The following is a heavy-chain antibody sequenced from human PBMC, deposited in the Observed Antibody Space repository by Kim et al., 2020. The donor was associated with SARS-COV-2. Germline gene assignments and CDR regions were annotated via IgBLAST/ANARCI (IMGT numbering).Heavy chain of an antibody. V-gene: IGHV1-18*01. D-gene: IGHD1-7*01. Sequence: ASVKVSCKASGYTFTSYGISWVRQAPGQGLEWMGWISAYNGNTNYAQKLQGRVTMTTDTSTSTAYMELRSLRSDDTAVYYCARDSPSITGTTRVSYYYYGMDVWGQGTTVTVSS. CDR2: ISAYNGNT. CDR3: ARDSPSITGTTRVSYYYYGMDV. CDR1: GYTFTSYG. J-gene: IGHJ6*02.